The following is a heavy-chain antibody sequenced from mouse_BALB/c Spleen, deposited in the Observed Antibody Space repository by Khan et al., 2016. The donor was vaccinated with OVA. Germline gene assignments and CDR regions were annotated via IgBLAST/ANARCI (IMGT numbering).Heavy chain of an antibody. CDR3: ARVYGGDFDY. CDR1: GYSITTDYA. CDR2: ISYSGNT. D-gene: IGHD1-1*01. V-gene: IGHV3-2*02. J-gene: IGHJ2*01. Sequence: QLEESGPGLVKPSQSLSLTYTVTGYSITTDYAWNWIRQFPGNKLEWMGYISYSGNTKYNPSLKSRISITRDPSKNQFFLQLKSVTTEDTARYYCARVYGGDFDYWGQGTTLTVSS.